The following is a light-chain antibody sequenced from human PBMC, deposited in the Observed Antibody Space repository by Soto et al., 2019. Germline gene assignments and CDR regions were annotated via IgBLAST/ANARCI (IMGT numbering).Light chain of an antibody. Sequence: DIQMTQSPSSLSASVGDRVTITCRASQTITNYLSWYQQKPGKAPKLLIYAASSLQSGVPSRFSGNVSGTDFTVTINSLQPEDFATYYCQQSYSSPWTFGQGTKVEIK. CDR2: AAS. V-gene: IGKV1-39*01. CDR3: QQSYSSPWT. J-gene: IGKJ1*01. CDR1: QTITNY.